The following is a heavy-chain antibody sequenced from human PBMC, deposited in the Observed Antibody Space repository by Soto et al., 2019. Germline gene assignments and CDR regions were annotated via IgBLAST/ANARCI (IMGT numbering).Heavy chain of an antibody. V-gene: IGHV3-9*01. CDR1: GFTFDDYA. CDR2: ISWNSGSI. D-gene: IGHD6-6*01. Sequence: GGSLRLSCAASGFTFDDYAMHWVRQAPGKGLEWVSGISWNSGSIGYADSVKGRFTISRDNAKNSLYLQMNSLRAEDTALYYCAKDKGYSSSYYMDVWGKGTTVTVSS. CDR3: AKDKGYSSSYYMDV. J-gene: IGHJ6*03.